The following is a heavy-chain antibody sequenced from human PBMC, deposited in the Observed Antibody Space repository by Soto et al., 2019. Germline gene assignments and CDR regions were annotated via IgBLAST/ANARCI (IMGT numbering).Heavy chain of an antibody. CDR2: IYYSGST. J-gene: IGHJ4*02. D-gene: IGHD4-17*01. CDR1: GGSISSGGYY. CDR3: ASSGYWLIVTTVPYYFDY. Sequence: PSETLSLTCTVSGGSISSGGYYWSWIRQHPGKGLEWIGYIYYSGSTYYNPSLKSRVTISADKSKNQFTLRLSSVTAADTAVYYCASSGYWLIVTTVPYYFDYWGQGTLVTVSS. V-gene: IGHV4-31*03.